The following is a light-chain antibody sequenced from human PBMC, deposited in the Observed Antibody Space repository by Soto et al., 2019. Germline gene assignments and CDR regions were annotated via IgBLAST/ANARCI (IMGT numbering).Light chain of an antibody. Sequence: EIVLTQSPGTLSLSPGDGATLSCRASQSVSSGYLAWYQQKPGQAPRLLIYGASRRPTGIPDRFSGSGSGTDFTLSISRLEPEDFAVYWCQHYGNSPTFGQGTKVDIK. CDR2: GAS. J-gene: IGKJ1*01. V-gene: IGKV3-20*01. CDR1: QSVSSGY. CDR3: QHYGNSPT.